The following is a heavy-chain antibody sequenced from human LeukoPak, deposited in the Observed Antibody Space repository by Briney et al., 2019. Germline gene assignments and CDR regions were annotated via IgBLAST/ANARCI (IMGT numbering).Heavy chain of an antibody. J-gene: IGHJ4*02. CDR1: GFTLSSYS. D-gene: IGHD3-10*01. CDR2: FSGSVGTT. V-gene: IGHV3-23*01. Sequence: PGGSLRLSCAASGFTLSSYSMGWVCQAPGEGLEWVSTFSGSVGTTYYADSVKGRFTVSRENSKNTLYLQMNSLGTGDTAIYYCAKHRNFGELSPFDSWGQGTLVTVSS. CDR3: AKHRNFGELSPFDS.